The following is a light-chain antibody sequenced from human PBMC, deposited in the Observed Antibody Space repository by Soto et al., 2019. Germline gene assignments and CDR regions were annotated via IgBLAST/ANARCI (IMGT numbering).Light chain of an antibody. Sequence: DIVMTQSPDSLAVSLGERATINCKSSQSVLYSPNNKNYLAWYQHKPGQPPKMLIYWASIRESGVPDRFSGSGSVTDFTLTISSLQSEDVAVYYCQQYYTNSWSFGQGTKVEIK. CDR2: WAS. V-gene: IGKV4-1*01. J-gene: IGKJ1*01. CDR3: QQYYTNSWS. CDR1: QSVLYSPNNKNY.